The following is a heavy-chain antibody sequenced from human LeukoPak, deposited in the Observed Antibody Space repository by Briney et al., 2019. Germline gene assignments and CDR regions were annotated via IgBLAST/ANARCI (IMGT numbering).Heavy chain of an antibody. D-gene: IGHD3/OR15-3a*01. CDR3: ARHWTHDVFYI. Sequence: PSETLSLTCTVSGGSISSSSYYWGWIRQPPGKGLEWIGNIYYNVNTYYNPSLKRRFTISVHKSKTQFSLKLRSVTAADTAVYYCARHWTHDVFYIWGQGTMVTVSS. J-gene: IGHJ3*02. CDR1: GGSISSSSYY. CDR2: IYYNVNT. V-gene: IGHV4-39*01.